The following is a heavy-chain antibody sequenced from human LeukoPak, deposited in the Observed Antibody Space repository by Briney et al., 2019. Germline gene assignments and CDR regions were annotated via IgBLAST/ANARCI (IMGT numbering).Heavy chain of an antibody. J-gene: IGHJ6*03. V-gene: IGHV1-69*13. CDR2: IIPIFGTA. CDR3: ARTQHPSTAMAYYYYMDV. D-gene: IGHD5-18*01. Sequence: ASVKVSCKASGYTFTGYYMHWVRQAPGQGLEWMGGIIPIFGTANYAQKFQGRVTITADESTSTAYMELSSLRSEDTAVYYCARTQHPSTAMAYYYYMDVWGKGTTVTVSS. CDR1: GYTFTGYY.